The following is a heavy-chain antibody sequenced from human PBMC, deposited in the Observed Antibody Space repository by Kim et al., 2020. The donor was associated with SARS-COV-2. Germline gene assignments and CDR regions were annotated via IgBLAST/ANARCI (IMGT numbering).Heavy chain of an antibody. Sequence: KSRVTISVDTSKNEFSLKLSSVTAADTAVYYCASAILRYFDWLFRGGFDYWGQGTLVTVSS. D-gene: IGHD3-9*01. CDR3: ASAILRYFDWLFRGGFDY. V-gene: IGHV4-34*01. J-gene: IGHJ4*02.